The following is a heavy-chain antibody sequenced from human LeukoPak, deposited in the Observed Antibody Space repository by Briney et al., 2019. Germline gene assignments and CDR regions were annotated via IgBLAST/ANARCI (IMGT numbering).Heavy chain of an antibody. CDR1: GFTFSSYW. D-gene: IGHD6-13*01. Sequence: GGSLRLSCAASGFTFSSYWMSWVRQAPGKGLERVANIKQDGSEKYYVDSVKGRFTISRDNAKNSLYLQMNSLRAEDTAVYYCARDQVAAAPDYWGQGTLVTVSS. CDR2: IKQDGSEK. J-gene: IGHJ4*02. V-gene: IGHV3-7*01. CDR3: ARDQVAAAPDY.